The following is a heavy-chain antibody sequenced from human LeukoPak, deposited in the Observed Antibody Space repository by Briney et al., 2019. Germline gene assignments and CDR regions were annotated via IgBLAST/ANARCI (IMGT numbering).Heavy chain of an antibody. J-gene: IGHJ3*02. CDR3: AREYYYDSSGLGSNAFDI. Sequence: PSETLSLTCTVSGGSISSSSYYWGWIRQPPGKGLEWIGSIYYSGSTYYNPSLKSRVTISVDKSKNQFSLKLSSVTAADTAVYYCAREYYYDSSGLGSNAFDIWGQGTMVTVSS. V-gene: IGHV4-39*07. D-gene: IGHD3-22*01. CDR2: IYYSGST. CDR1: GGSISSSSYY.